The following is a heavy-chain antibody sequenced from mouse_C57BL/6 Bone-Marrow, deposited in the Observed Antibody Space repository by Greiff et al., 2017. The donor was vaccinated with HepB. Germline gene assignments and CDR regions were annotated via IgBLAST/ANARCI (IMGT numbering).Heavy chain of an antibody. Sequence: QVQLQQPGAELVMPGASVKLSCKASGYTFTSYWMHWVKQRPGQGLEWIGEIDPSDSYTNYNQKFKGKSTLTVDKSSSTAYMQLSSLTSEDSAVYYCARTLIYYGYDALDYWGQGTTVTVSS. J-gene: IGHJ2*01. CDR3: ARTLIYYGYDALDY. D-gene: IGHD2-2*01. CDR1: GYTFTSYW. V-gene: IGHV1-69*01. CDR2: IDPSDSYT.